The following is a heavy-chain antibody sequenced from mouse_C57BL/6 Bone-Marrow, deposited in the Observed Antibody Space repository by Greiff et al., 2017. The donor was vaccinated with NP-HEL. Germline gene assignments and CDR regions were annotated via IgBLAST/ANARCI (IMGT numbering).Heavy chain of an antibody. Sequence: QVQLQQPGAELVMPGASVKLSCKASGYTFTSYWMHWVKQRPGQGLEWIGEIDPSDSYTNYNQKFKGKSTLTVDKSSSTAYMQLSSLTCEDSAVYYCARAGDYDPFDYWGQGTTLTVSA. CDR2: IDPSDSYT. CDR3: ARAGDYDPFDY. D-gene: IGHD2-4*01. CDR1: GYTFTSYW. V-gene: IGHV1-69*01. J-gene: IGHJ2*01.